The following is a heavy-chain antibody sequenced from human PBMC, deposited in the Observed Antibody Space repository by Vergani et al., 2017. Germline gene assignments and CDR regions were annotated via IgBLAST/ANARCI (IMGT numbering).Heavy chain of an antibody. CDR1: GFTFSSYW. Sequence: EVQLVESGGGLVQPGGSLRLSCAASGFTFSSYWMSWVRQAPGKGLEWVANIKQDGSEKYYVDSVKGRFTISRDNAKNSLYLQMNSLRAEDTAVYYCARGRDGGYCDXFDPWGQGTLVTVSS. D-gene: IGHD2-21*01. CDR2: IKQDGSEK. V-gene: IGHV3-7*04. J-gene: IGHJ5*02. CDR3: ARGRDGGYCDXFDP.